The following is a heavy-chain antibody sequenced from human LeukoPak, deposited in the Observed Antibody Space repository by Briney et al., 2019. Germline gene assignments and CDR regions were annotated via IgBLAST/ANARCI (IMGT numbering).Heavy chain of an antibody. Sequence: PGGSLRLSCAASGLTFSSYNMNWVRQAPGKGLEWVSYISSSGSTIYYADSVKGRFTISRDNAKNSLYLQMNSLRAEDTAVYYCARDSELGLDYWGQGTLVTVSS. D-gene: IGHD7-27*01. CDR3: ARDSELGLDY. CDR1: GLTFSSYN. CDR2: ISSSGSTI. J-gene: IGHJ4*02. V-gene: IGHV3-48*04.